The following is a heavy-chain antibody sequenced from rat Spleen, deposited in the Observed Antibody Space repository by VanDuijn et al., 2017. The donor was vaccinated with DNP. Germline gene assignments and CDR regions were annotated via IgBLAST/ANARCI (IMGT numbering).Heavy chain of an antibody. CDR3: ARHVLPLRVWDY. Sequence: EVQLVESGGGLVQPGRSLKLSCAASGFTFSDYYMAWVRQAPTKGLEWVAYMSYDGGSTYHGDSVKGRFTISRDNAKSTLYLQMNSLRSEDMATYYCARHVLPLRVWDYWGQGVMVTVSS. V-gene: IGHV5-22*01. D-gene: IGHD1-4*01. CDR2: MSYDGGST. CDR1: GFTFSDYY. J-gene: IGHJ2*01.